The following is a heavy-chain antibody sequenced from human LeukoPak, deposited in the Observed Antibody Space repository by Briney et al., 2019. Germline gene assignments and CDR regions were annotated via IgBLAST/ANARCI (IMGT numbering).Heavy chain of an antibody. Sequence: PSETLSLTCTVSGGSISSGSYYWSWIRQPAGKGLEWIGRIYTSGSTNYDPSLKSRVTISVDTSKNQFSLKLSSVTAADTAVYYCAREVTMVRGVIANYFDYWGQGTLVTVSS. J-gene: IGHJ4*02. CDR2: IYTSGST. D-gene: IGHD3-10*01. CDR1: GGSISSGSYY. CDR3: AREVTMVRGVIANYFDY. V-gene: IGHV4-61*02.